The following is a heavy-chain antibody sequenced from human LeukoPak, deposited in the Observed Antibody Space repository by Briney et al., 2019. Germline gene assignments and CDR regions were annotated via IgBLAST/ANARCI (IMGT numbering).Heavy chain of an antibody. D-gene: IGHD5-18*01. Sequence: GGSLRLSCAASGFTVSSNYMSWVRQAPGKGLEWLSVISGSGGSTYYADSVKGRFTISRDNSKNTLYLQMNSLRAEDTAVYYCAKVRGGYTYGPFDDWGQGTLVTVSS. V-gene: IGHV3-23*01. CDR2: ISGSGGST. CDR3: AKVRGGYTYGPFDD. CDR1: GFTVSSNY. J-gene: IGHJ4*02.